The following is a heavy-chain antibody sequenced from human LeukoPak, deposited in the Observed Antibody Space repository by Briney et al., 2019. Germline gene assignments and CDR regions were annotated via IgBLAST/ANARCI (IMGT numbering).Heavy chain of an antibody. V-gene: IGHV4-34*01. CDR2: INHSGST. Sequence: PSETLSLTCAVYGGSFSGYYWSWIRQPPGKGLEWIGEINHSGSTNYNPSLKSRVTIPVDTSKNQFSLKLSSVTAADTAVYYCARGITGTTSPHWFDPWGQGTLVTVSS. CDR1: GGSFSGYY. CDR3: ARGITGTTSPHWFDP. J-gene: IGHJ5*02. D-gene: IGHD1-7*01.